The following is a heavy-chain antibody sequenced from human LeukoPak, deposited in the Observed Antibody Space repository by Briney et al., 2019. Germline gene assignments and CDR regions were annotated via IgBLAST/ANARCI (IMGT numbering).Heavy chain of an antibody. CDR2: INHSGST. CDR1: GGSFSGYY. J-gene: IGHJ4*02. V-gene: IGHV4-34*01. Sequence: PSETLSLTGTVYGGSFSGYYWSWIRQPPGKGLEWIGAINHSGSTNYNPPLKSRVTISVDTSKNQFSLKLSSVTAADTAVYYCARGRGYYDILTGYFPLGYWGQGTLVTVSS. D-gene: IGHD3-9*01. CDR3: ARGRGYYDILTGYFPLGY.